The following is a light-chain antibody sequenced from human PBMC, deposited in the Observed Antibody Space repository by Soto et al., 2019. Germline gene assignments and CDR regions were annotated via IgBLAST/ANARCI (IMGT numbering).Light chain of an antibody. V-gene: IGKV3-20*01. J-gene: IGKJ4*01. Sequence: EIVLTQSPGTLSLSPGERATLSCRASQSVSFSQLAWYQQKPGQAPRLLIYGASSRATGIPDRFSGSGSGTDFTLTISRLEPEDFAVYYCQQNGSSPLTFGGGTKVEIK. CDR3: QQNGSSPLT. CDR2: GAS. CDR1: QSVSFSQ.